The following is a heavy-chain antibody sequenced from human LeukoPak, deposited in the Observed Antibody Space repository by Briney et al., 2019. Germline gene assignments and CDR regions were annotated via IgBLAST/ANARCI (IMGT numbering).Heavy chain of an antibody. Sequence: GRSLRLSCTASGFTFGDYAMSWVRQAPGKGLGWVGFIRSKAYGGTTEYAASVKGRFTISRDDSKSIAYLQMNSLKTEDTAVYYCTRGYCSGGSCYGGYYFDYWGQGTLVTVSS. D-gene: IGHD2-15*01. CDR3: TRGYCSGGSCYGGYYFDY. J-gene: IGHJ4*02. V-gene: IGHV3-49*04. CDR1: GFTFGDYA. CDR2: IRSKAYGGTT.